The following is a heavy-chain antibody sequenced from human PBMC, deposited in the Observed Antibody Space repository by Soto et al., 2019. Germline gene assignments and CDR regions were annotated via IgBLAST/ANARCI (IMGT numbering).Heavy chain of an antibody. J-gene: IGHJ4*02. Sequence: VQLVESGGGLIQPGGSLRLSCAASGFTVSNNHMTWVRQAAGKGLELVSFVHGGGSTSYADSVKGRITISRDNSKNTSYPQMDSLRAEDAAIYSCAERLTTAASLAYWGRGTLVPASS. CDR2: VHGGGST. D-gene: IGHD3-16*01. CDR3: AERLTTAASLAY. CDR1: GFTVSNNH. V-gene: IGHV3-53*01.